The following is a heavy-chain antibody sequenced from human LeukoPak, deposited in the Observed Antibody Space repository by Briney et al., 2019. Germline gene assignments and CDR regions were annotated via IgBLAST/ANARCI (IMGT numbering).Heavy chain of an antibody. CDR2: INPNSGAT. V-gene: IGHV1-2*02. J-gene: IGHJ4*02. D-gene: IGHD3-10*01. CDR1: GYTFTDYY. Sequence: GASVKVSCKASGYTFTDYYIHWVRQPPGQGLEWMGWINPNSGATNYAQKFQGRVTMTKDTSISTGYMELSSLRSEDTAVYYCARSGSGSYFYFDYWGQGTLVTVSS. CDR3: ARSGSGSYFYFDY.